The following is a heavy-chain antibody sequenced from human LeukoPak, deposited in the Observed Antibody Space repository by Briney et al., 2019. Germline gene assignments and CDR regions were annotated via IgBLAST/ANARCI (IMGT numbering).Heavy chain of an antibody. Sequence: SETLSLTCAVYGGSFSGYYWSWIRQPPGKGLEWIGEINHSGSTNYNPSLKRRVTISVDTSKNQFFLKLSSVTAADTAVYYCARASTPRRYCSSTSCYSEYFQHWGQGTLVTVSS. CDR2: INHSGST. V-gene: IGHV4-34*01. CDR1: GGSFSGYY. CDR3: ARASTPRRYCSSTSCYSEYFQH. J-gene: IGHJ1*01. D-gene: IGHD2-2*01.